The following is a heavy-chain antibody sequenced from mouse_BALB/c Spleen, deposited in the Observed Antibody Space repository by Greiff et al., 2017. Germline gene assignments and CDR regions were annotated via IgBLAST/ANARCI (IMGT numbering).Heavy chain of an antibody. CDR1: GFTFSSYG. D-gene: IGHD2-1*01. CDR3: ARDWDGNYGAY. Sequence: EVQGVESGGGLVQPGGSLKLSCAASGFTFSSYGMSWVRQTPDKRLELVATINSNGGSTYYPDSVKGRFTISRDNAKNTLYLQMGSLKSEDTAMYYCARDWDGNYGAYWGQGTLVTVSA. V-gene: IGHV5-6-3*01. CDR2: INSNGGST. J-gene: IGHJ3*01.